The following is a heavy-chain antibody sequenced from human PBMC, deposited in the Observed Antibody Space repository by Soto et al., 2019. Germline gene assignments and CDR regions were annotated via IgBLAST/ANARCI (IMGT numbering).Heavy chain of an antibody. Sequence: ASVKVSCKASGYTFTSYDINWVRQATGQGLEWMGWMNPNSGNTGYAQKFQGRVTMTRNTSISTAYMELSSLRSEDTAVYYCAREGGYCSGGSCREYYYYYYMDVWGKGTTVTVSS. D-gene: IGHD2-15*01. CDR3: AREGGYCSGGSCREYYYYYYMDV. CDR2: MNPNSGNT. CDR1: GYTFTSYD. V-gene: IGHV1-8*01. J-gene: IGHJ6*03.